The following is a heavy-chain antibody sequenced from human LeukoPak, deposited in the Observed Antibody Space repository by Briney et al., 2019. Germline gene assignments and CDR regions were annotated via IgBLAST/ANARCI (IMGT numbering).Heavy chain of an antibody. Sequence: GASVKVSCKVSGYTHTELSMHWVRQATGKGLVSRGGFDPEDGETIYAQKFQGRVTMTEDPSTDTAYMELSSLRSEDTAVYYCAIAVAGSDYYYYYMDVWGKGTTVTVSS. CDR3: AIAVAGSDYYYYYMDV. CDR1: GYTHTELS. D-gene: IGHD6-19*01. V-gene: IGHV1-24*01. CDR2: FDPEDGET. J-gene: IGHJ6*03.